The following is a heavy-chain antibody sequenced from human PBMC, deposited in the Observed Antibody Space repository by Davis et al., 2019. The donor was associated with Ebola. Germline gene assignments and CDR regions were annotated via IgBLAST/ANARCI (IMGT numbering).Heavy chain of an antibody. CDR1: GASISSSNW. D-gene: IGHD2-15*01. Sequence: PGGSLRLSCAVSGASISSSNWWSWVRQPPGKGLEWIGEINHSGSTNYNPSLKSRVTISVDTSKNQFSLKLSSVTAADTAVYYCAGGYCSGGSCYDWYFDLWGRGTLVTVSS. J-gene: IGHJ2*01. CDR2: INHSGST. CDR3: AGGYCSGGSCYDWYFDL. V-gene: IGHV4-4*02.